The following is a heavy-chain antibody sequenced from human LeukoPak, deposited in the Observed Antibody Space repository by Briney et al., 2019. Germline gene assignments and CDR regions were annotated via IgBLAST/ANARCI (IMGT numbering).Heavy chain of an antibody. CDR3: ARDGYYGSGSYRLDP. D-gene: IGHD3-10*01. CDR2: ISAYNGNT. CDR1: GYTFTSYG. Sequence: ASVKVSCKASGYTFTSYGISWVRQAPGQWLEWMGWISAYNGNTNYAQKLQGRVAITRDTSASTAYMELSSLRSEDTAVYYCARDGYYGSGSYRLDPWGQGTLVTVSS. J-gene: IGHJ5*02. V-gene: IGHV1-18*01.